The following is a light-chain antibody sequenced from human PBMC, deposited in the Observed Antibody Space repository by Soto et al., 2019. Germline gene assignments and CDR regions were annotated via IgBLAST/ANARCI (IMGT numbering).Light chain of an antibody. CDR3: QVWDSSSDHVV. CDR2: DDS. CDR1: NIGSKR. J-gene: IGLJ2*01. V-gene: IGLV3-21*02. Sequence: SYELTQPPSVSVAPGQTARITCGGNNIGSKRVHWNQQKPGQAPVLVVYDDSDRPSGIPERFSGSNSGNTATLTISRVEAGDEADYYCQVWDSSSDHVVFGGGTKRPS.